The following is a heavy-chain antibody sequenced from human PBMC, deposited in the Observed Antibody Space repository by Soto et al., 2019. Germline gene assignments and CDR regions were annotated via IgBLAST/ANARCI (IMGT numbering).Heavy chain of an antibody. J-gene: IGHJ4*02. CDR2: ISGGGSTA. CDR3: AKDSDKYSSSLRGRYFDY. V-gene: IGHV3-23*01. D-gene: IGHD3-22*01. Sequence: EVQLLESGGGLVQRGGSQRLSCAASGFTFTSYFMSWVRQAPGKGLEWVAGISGGGSTAFYADSVKGRFTISRDNAKNTVVLQMDSMRAEDTAIYYCAKDSDKYSSSLRGRYFDYWGQGTLVTVSS. CDR1: GFTFTSYF.